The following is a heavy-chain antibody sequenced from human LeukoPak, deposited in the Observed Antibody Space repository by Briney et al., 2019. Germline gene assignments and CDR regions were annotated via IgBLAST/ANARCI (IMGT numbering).Heavy chain of an antibody. CDR3: ASSYRKDPVYYYDFWSGYYYGMDV. V-gene: IGHV3-21*01. Sequence: GGSLRLSCAASGLTFSSHWMHWVRQAPGKGLEWVSSISSSSSYIYYADSVKGRFTISRDNAKNSLYLQMNSLRAEDTAVYYCASSYRKDPVYYYDFWSGYYYGMDVWGQGTPVTVSS. J-gene: IGHJ6*02. D-gene: IGHD3-3*01. CDR2: ISSSSSYI. CDR1: GLTFSSHW.